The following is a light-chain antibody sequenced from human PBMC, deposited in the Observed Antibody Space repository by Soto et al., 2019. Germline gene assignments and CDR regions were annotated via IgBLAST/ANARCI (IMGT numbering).Light chain of an antibody. CDR1: SSNIGAGFD. Sequence: QLVLTQPPSVSGAPGQRVTISCTGSSSNIGAGFDVHWYQHVPGTAPKLLIFSNVNRPSGDPARFSGSKSGTSASLAITGLQAEDEADYYCQSYDSSLSGSYVFGTGTKLTVL. J-gene: IGLJ1*01. CDR3: QSYDSSLSGSYV. CDR2: SNV. V-gene: IGLV1-40*01.